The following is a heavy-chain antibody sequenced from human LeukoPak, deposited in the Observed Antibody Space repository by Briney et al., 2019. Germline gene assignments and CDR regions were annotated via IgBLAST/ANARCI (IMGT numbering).Heavy chain of an antibody. CDR3: ARVTLLPTHIDY. CDR2: NYHSGST. Sequence: SETLSLTCSVSGFSVSSAYYWGWIRQPPGKALEWIGSNYHSGSTYYNPSLKSRITISVDTSKNQFSLRLISVTAADTAVYYCARVTLLPTHIDYWGQGTLVTVSS. J-gene: IGHJ4*02. D-gene: IGHD2-15*01. V-gene: IGHV4-38-2*02. CDR1: GFSVSSAYY.